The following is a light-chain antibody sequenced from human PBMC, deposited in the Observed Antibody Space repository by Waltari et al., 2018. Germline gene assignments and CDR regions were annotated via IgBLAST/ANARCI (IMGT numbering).Light chain of an antibody. CDR3: QVWDSGSRDRHVV. Sequence: SYVLTQAPSVSVAPGKTATITCGGNNIGGRRVHWYRQKPGQAPALVMYDDSDRPSGIPERFSGSTSGNTATLTISRVEAGDEADYYCQVWDSGSRDRHVVFGGGTKLTVL. CDR1: NIGGRR. CDR2: DDS. V-gene: IGLV3-21*04. J-gene: IGLJ2*01.